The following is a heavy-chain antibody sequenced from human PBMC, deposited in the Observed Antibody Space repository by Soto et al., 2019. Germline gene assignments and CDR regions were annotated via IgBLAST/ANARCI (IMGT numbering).Heavy chain of an antibody. V-gene: IGHV3-11*01. CDR1: GFTFSDYY. CDR2: ISSSGSTI. D-gene: IGHD3-16*01. J-gene: IGHJ6*03. CDR3: ARDENSRYDYIWGTYSPYYMDV. Sequence: GGSLRLSCAASGFTFSDYYMSWIRQAPGKGLEWVSYISSSGSTIYYADSVKGRFTISRDNAKNSLYLQMNSLRAEDTAVYYCARDENSRYDYIWGTYSPYYMDVWGKGTTVTVSS.